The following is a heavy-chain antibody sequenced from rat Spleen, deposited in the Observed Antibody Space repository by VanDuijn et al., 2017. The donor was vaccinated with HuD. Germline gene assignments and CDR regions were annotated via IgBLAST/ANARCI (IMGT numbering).Heavy chain of an antibody. CDR2: ITNSGGST. V-gene: IGHV5-25*01. CDR3: ARHGNFDY. Sequence: EVQLVETGGGLVQPGRSLKLSCVASGFTFSSYWMYWVRQAPTKGLEWVASITNSGGSTYYRDSVKGRFTISRDNAKSTLYLQMDSLRSEDTATYYCARHGNFDYWGQGVMVTVSS. J-gene: IGHJ2*01. CDR1: GFTFSSYW.